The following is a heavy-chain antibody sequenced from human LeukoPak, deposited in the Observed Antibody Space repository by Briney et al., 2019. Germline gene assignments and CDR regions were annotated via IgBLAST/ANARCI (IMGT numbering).Heavy chain of an antibody. V-gene: IGHV3-23*01. CDR3: AREGVSSTSGDYYYYGMDV. D-gene: IGHD2-2*01. CDR2: ISGRTGAT. CDR1: GFTFTTNA. Sequence: PGGSLRLSCAASGFTFTTNAMSWVRQAPGKGLEWVSAISGRTGATYYADSVKGRFTISRDNAKNSLYLQMNSLRAEDTAVYYCAREGVSSTSGDYYYYGMDVWGQGTTVTVSS. J-gene: IGHJ6*02.